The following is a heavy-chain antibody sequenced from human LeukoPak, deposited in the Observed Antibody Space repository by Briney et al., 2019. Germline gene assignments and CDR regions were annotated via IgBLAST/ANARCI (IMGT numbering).Heavy chain of an antibody. CDR2: ISSSSSTI. CDR3: ARGVYYDTSSYSPGGALDI. Sequence: AGGSPRLSCAASGFTFSSYSMNWVRQAPGKGLEWVSYISSSSSTIYYVDSVKGRFTISRDNAKNSLYLQMNSLRAEDTAVYYCARGVYYDTSSYSPGGALDIWGQGTMVTVSS. CDR1: GFTFSSYS. J-gene: IGHJ3*02. D-gene: IGHD3-22*01. V-gene: IGHV3-48*01.